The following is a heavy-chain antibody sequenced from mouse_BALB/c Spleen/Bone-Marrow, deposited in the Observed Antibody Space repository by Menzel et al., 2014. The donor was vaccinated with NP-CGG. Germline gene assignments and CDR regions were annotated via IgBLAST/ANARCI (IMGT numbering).Heavy chain of an antibody. D-gene: IGHD2-3*01. Sequence: EVQLVESGGGLVKSGGSLKLSCAASEFTFNSYGMSWVRQTPEKRLEWVATISGGGSYTFYSDSVKGRFTISRDNAKNNLYLQLSSLRSEDTALYYCARHAFYDQTEVSFVNWGLGTLVTVSA. V-gene: IGHV5-9-2*01. J-gene: IGHJ3*01. CDR1: EFTFNSYG. CDR3: ARHAFYDQTEVSFVN. CDR2: ISGGGSYT.